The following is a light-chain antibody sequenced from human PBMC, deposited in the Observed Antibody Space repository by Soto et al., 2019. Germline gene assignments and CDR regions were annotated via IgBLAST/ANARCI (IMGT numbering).Light chain of an antibody. V-gene: IGLV2-23*02. CDR1: SNDVGSYNL. J-gene: IGLJ1*01. Sequence: QSVLTQPASVSGSPGQSITISCTGTSNDVGSYNLVSWYQQHPGKAPKLMIYEVSKRPSGVSNRFSGSKSGNTASLTISGLLAEDEADYYCCSYAGSSTFYVFGTGTKVTVL. CDR3: CSYAGSSTFYV. CDR2: EVS.